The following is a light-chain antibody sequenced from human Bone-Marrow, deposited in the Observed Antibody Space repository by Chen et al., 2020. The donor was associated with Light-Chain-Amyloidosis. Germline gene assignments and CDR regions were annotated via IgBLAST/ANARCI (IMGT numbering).Light chain of an antibody. CDR1: NIGLEG. CDR2: DGA. CDR3: QVWDSSSDQVL. Sequence: SYVLTQPPSLSVAPGQTAXXTCGVNNIGLEGVPWYQQKPGQAPVLVVYDGADRPSGIPQRFSGSNSGNTATXTVSRXEAGDEADYXCQVWDSSSDQVLFGGGTKLTVL. V-gene: IGLV3-21*02. J-gene: IGLJ3*02.